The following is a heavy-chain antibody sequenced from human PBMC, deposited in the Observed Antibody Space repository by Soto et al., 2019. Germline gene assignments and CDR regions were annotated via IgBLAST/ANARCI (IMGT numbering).Heavy chain of an antibody. Sequence: GGALRLSCAASGFTFSSYAMSWVRQAPGKGLEWVSAISGSGGSAYYADSVKGRFTISRDNSKNTLYLQMNSLRAEDTAVYYCAKDLRSVYYHEFDYWGQGTLDPVSS. D-gene: IGHD3-22*01. CDR3: AKDLRSVYYHEFDY. J-gene: IGHJ4*02. CDR1: GFTFSSYA. V-gene: IGHV3-23*01. CDR2: ISGSGGSA.